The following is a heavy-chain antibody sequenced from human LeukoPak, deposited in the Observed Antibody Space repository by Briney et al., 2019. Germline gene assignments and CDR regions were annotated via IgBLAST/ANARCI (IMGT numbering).Heavy chain of an antibody. D-gene: IGHD3-3*01. J-gene: IGHJ4*02. V-gene: IGHV3-23*01. Sequence: GGSLRLSCAASGFTFSSYAMSWVRQAPGKGLEWVSGSGSGGSTYYADSVKGRFTISRDNSKNTLYLQMNSLRAEDTAVYYCARDFWSGYYPNYWGQGTVVSVSS. CDR3: ARDFWSGYYPNY. CDR2: SGSGGST. CDR1: GFTFSSYA.